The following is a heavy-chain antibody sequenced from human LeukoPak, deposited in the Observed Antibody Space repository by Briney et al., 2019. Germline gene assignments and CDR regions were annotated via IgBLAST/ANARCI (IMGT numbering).Heavy chain of an antibody. D-gene: IGHD5-18*01. J-gene: IGHJ3*02. CDR3: ARLDSGINSGWDYLDI. CDR1: GVSISRTNFY. Sequence: SETLSLTCIVSGVSISRTNFYWGWIRQPPGRGLEWDPSSYYTGNPYYNPSLRSRVGISVDTSENQFCLTMTSVSASDTAIYYCARLDSGINSGWDYLDIWGQGTLVTVSS. V-gene: IGHV4-39*01. CDR2: SYYTGNP.